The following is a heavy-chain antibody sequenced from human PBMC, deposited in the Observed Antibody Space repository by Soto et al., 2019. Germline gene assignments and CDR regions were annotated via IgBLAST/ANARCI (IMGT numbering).Heavy chain of an antibody. CDR3: VTGADYYDSSGYYYQFDY. J-gene: IGHJ4*02. CDR1: GYTFTSYG. Sequence: ASVKVSCKASGYTFTSYGISWVRQAPGQGLEWMGWISAYNGNTNYAQKLQGRVTMTTDTSTSTAYMELRSLRSDDTAVYYCVTGADYYDSSGYYYQFDYWGQGTLVTVSS. V-gene: IGHV1-18*01. D-gene: IGHD3-22*01. CDR2: ISAYNGNT.